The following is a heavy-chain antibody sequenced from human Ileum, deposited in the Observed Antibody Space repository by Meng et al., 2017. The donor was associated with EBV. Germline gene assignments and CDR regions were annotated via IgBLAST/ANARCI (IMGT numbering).Heavy chain of an antibody. D-gene: IGHD6-13*01. Sequence: QVQLVQSGAEGKKPGASVTGSCKASGYTFTSYGISWVRQAPGQGLEWMGWISAYNGNTNYAQKLQGRVTMTTDTSTSTAYMELRSLRSDDTAVYYCAASSSSWYQNWFDPWGQGTLVTVSS. CDR2: ISAYNGNT. V-gene: IGHV1-18*01. J-gene: IGHJ5*02. CDR1: GYTFTSYG. CDR3: AASSSSWYQNWFDP.